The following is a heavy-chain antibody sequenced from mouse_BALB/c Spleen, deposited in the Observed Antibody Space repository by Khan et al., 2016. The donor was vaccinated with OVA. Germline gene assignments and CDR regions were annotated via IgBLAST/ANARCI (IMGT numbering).Heavy chain of an antibody. Sequence: VQLVASGPGLVAPSQNLSITCTVSGFSLTDYGVSWIRQPPGKGLEWLGVIWGGGTTYYNSALKSRLSISKDNSKSQVFLKMNSLQTDDTAMYYCAKGVWSYYFALDYWGQGTSVTVSS. CDR3: AKGVWSYYFALDY. CDR1: GFSLTDYG. J-gene: IGHJ4*01. D-gene: IGHD2-10*02. CDR2: IWGGGTT. V-gene: IGHV2-6-5*01.